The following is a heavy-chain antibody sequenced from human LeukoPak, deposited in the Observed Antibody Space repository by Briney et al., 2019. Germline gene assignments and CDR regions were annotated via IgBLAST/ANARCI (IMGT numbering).Heavy chain of an antibody. J-gene: IGHJ4*02. CDR1: GGTFSSYA. D-gene: IGHD5-18*01. Sequence: RASVKVSCKASGGTFSSYAISWVRQAPGQGLEWMGGIIPIFGRANYAQKFQGRVTITADKSTSTAYMQLSSLRSEDTAVYYCARLDRYGSYSFDYWRQGTLVTVPS. V-gene: IGHV1-69*06. CDR2: IIPIFGRA. CDR3: ARLDRYGSYSFDY.